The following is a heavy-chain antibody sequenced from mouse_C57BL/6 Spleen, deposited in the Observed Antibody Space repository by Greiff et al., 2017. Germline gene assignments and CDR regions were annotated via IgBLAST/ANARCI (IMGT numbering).Heavy chain of an antibody. J-gene: IGHJ4*01. CDR1: GFTFSSYA. CDR2: ISDGGSYT. Sequence: EVKLVESGGGLVKPGGSLKLSCAASGFTFSSYAMSWVRQTPEKRLEWVATISDGGSYTYYPANVQGRFTISRDNAKNNLYLQLSHLKSEDTAMYYCAGDGRSYAMDYWGQGTSVTVSS. CDR3: AGDGRSYAMDY. V-gene: IGHV5-4*01. D-gene: IGHD2-12*01.